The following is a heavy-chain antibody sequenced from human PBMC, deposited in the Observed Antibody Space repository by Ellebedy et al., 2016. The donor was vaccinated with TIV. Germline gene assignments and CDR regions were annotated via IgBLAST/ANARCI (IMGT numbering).Heavy chain of an antibody. CDR2: IKQDGSEK. J-gene: IGHJ4*02. CDR1: GFTFSSYW. CDR3: VGAIGTSSSY. D-gene: IGHD6-6*01. Sequence: GGSLRLSXAASGFTFSSYWMHWVRQAPGKGLAWVANIKQDGSEKYYVGSVKGRFTISRDNAKNSLYLQMNSLRAEDTAVYYCVGAIGTSSSYWGQGTLVTVSS. V-gene: IGHV3-7*01.